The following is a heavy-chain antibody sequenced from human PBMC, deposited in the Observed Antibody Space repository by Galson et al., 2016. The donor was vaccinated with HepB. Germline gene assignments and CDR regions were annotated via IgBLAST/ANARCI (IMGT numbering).Heavy chain of an antibody. V-gene: IGHV3-23*01. CDR1: GFTFSSYV. CDR2: ISGNGGTT. J-gene: IGHJ3*01. CDR3: AKADWTDDVFDV. D-gene: IGHD3/OR15-3a*01. Sequence: SLRLSCAASGFTFSSYVMTWVRQAPGKGLEWVSVISGNGGTTYYADSVEGRFTISRDNSKNTMYLQMNSLRAEDAAVYFCAKADWTDDVFDVWGQGTMVTGSS.